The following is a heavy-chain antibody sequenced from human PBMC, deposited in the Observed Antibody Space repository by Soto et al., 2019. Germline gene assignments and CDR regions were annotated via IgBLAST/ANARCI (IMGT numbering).Heavy chain of an antibody. J-gene: IGHJ5*02. CDR3: ARNFWSGTNWFDP. CDR1: GYTFTAYY. V-gene: IGHV1-2*02. Sequence: RASVKVSFKASGYTFTAYYMHWVRQAPGQGLEWMGWINPNSGGTNYAQKFQGRVTMTRDTSISTAYMELTRLRSDDTAVYYCARNFWSGTNWFDPWGQGTLVTVSS. CDR2: INPNSGGT. D-gene: IGHD3-3*01.